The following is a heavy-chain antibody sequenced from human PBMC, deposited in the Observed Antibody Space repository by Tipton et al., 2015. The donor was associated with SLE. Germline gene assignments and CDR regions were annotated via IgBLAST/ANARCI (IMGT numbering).Heavy chain of an antibody. D-gene: IGHD1-14*01. V-gene: IGHV4-61*02. CDR2: IFTIGTT. Sequence: TLSLTCTVSGGSIRSGSYYWTWIRQPAGPGLEWIGSIFTIGTTSYNPSLKSRVTIYIDRSKNQFSLKLSSVTAADTAVYYGARAEVGGDSHDAFDLWGHGTMVTVSS. CDR3: ARAEVGGDSHDAFDL. CDR1: GGSIRSGSYY. J-gene: IGHJ3*01.